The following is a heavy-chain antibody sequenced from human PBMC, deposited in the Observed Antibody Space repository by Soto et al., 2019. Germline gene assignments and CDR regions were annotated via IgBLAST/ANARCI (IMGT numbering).Heavy chain of an antibody. CDR3: AAFPGYYDSSGYYYYFDY. J-gene: IGHJ4*02. D-gene: IGHD3-22*01. V-gene: IGHV1-58*01. CDR2: IVVGSGNT. Sequence: SVKVSCKASGFTFTSSAVQWVRQARGQRLEWIGWIVVGSGNTNYAQKFQERVTITRDMSTSTAYMELSSLRSEDAAVYYCAAFPGYYDSSGYYYYFDYWGQGTLVTVSS. CDR1: GFTFTSSA.